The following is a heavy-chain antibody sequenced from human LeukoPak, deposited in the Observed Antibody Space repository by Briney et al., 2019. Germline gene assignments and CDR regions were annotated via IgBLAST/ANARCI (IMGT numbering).Heavy chain of an antibody. CDR3: ARSVEGYCSGGSCYSYSYYMDV. Sequence: SETLSLACTVSGGSISSYYWSWIWQPPGKGLEWIGYIYYSGSTNYNPSLKSRVTISVDTSKNQFSLKLSSVTAADTAVYYCARSVEGYCSGGSCYSYSYYMDVWGKGTTVTVSS. D-gene: IGHD2-15*01. V-gene: IGHV4-59*01. CDR2: IYYSGST. J-gene: IGHJ6*03. CDR1: GGSISSYY.